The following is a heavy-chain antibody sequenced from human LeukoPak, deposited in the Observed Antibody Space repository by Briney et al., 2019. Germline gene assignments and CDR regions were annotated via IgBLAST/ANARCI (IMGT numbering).Heavy chain of an antibody. D-gene: IGHD5/OR15-5a*01. CDR2: STAGDT. V-gene: IGHV3-13*01. J-gene: IGHJ6*02. Sequence: GGSLRLPCAASGFQFSGFDMHWIRQAIGKGLEWVAASTAGDTFYPDSVRGRFTISRENAKNTLYLQMNSLRAEDTAVYYCARSRSVSNYKGMDVWGQGTTVTVSS. CDR3: ARSRSVSNYKGMDV. CDR1: GFQFSGFD.